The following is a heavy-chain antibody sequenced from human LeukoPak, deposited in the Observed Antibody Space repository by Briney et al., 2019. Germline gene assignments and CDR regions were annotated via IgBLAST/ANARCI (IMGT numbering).Heavy chain of an antibody. Sequence: SETLSHTCAVYGGSFSGYSWNWIRQSPGKGLEWIGEINHTGSSPDGSTNYSPSLKSRVTISVDTSKSQFSLHLTSVTAADTGVYYCARGFSGFWEFDYWGQGALVTVSS. CDR2: INHTGSSPDGST. CDR1: GGSFSGYS. J-gene: IGHJ4*02. D-gene: IGHD1-14*01. CDR3: ARGFSGFWEFDY. V-gene: IGHV4-34*01.